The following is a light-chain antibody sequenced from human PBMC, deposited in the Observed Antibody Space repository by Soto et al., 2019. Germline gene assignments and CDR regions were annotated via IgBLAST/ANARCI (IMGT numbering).Light chain of an antibody. CDR1: QSVDRA. CDR3: QQYRHWPPLT. Sequence: EIVMTQSPATLSVSPGETATPSCRASQSVDRAVAWYQHKPGQAPRLLIVGASFRATGVPGRFSGGGSGTEFTLTISSLQSEDFAVYYGQQYRHWPPLTFGGGTAVEIK. CDR2: GAS. V-gene: IGKV3-15*01. J-gene: IGKJ4*01.